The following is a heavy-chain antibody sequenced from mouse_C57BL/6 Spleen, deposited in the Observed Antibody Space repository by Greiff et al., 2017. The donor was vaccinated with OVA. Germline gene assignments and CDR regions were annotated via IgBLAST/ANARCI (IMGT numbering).Heavy chain of an antibody. CDR1: GFNIKDYY. V-gene: IGHV14-2*01. J-gene: IGHJ2*01. Sequence: VHVKQSGAELVKPGASVKLSCTASGFNIKDYYMHWVKQRTEQGLEWIGRIDPEDGETKYAPKFQGKATITADTSSNTAYLQLSSLTSEDTAVYYCARWITTVVATDYWGQGTTLTVSS. CDR3: ARWITTVVATDY. D-gene: IGHD1-1*01. CDR2: IDPEDGET.